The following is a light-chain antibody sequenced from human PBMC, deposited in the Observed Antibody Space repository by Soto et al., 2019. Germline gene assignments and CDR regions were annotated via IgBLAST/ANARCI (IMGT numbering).Light chain of an antibody. Sequence: DIHMAQSPPSLSASVGDRVTITCRASHNIVTYLNWYQQKAGKAPSLLIYEASHLQSGVPLRFFGSGSGTDFTLTIDKLQHEYSATYYWQQSHSTPRSFGPGTKLEIK. CDR2: EAS. J-gene: IGKJ2*01. CDR1: HNIVTY. CDR3: QQSHSTPRS. V-gene: IGKV1-39*01.